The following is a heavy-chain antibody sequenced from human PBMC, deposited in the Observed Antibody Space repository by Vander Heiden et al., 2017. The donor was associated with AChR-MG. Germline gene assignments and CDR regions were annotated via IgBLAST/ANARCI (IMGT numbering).Heavy chain of an antibody. Sequence: QVQLVQSGAEVKTPGASLKVSCTASGTTFTGYYMHWVRQAPGQGLEWMGWINPNSGGTNYAQKFQGWVTMTRDTSISTAYMELSRLRSDDTAVYYCARWFSGWYGYYYYGMDVWGQGTTVTVSS. CDR2: INPNSGGT. CDR3: ARWFSGWYGYYYYGMDV. CDR1: GTTFTGYY. V-gene: IGHV1-2*04. J-gene: IGHJ6*02. D-gene: IGHD6-19*01.